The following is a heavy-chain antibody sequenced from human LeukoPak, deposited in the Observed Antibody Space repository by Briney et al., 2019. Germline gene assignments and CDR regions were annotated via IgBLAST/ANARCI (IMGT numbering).Heavy chain of an antibody. CDR3: ARDVHGDYGSGWFDP. CDR2: IMPLFGTA. V-gene: IGHV1-69*05. D-gene: IGHD4-17*01. Sequence: ASVKDSCKTSGGTFNNSASSWVRQAPGQGLEWLGGIMPLFGTAGYAQKFQGRVTITKDESTRTVYLELTSLTSDDTAVYYCARDVHGDYGSGWFDPWGQGTLVSVSS. CDR1: GGTFNNSA. J-gene: IGHJ5*02.